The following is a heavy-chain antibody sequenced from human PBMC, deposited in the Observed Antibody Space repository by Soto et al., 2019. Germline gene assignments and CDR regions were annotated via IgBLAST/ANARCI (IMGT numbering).Heavy chain of an antibody. CDR1: GGSISSGGYY. Sequence: SETLSLTCTVSGGSISSGGYYWSWIRQHPGKGLEWIGYIYYSGSTYYNPSLKSRVTISVDTSKNQFSLKLSSVTAADTAVYYCAREILTIFGVKAYYYYMDVWGKGTTVTVSS. V-gene: IGHV4-31*03. J-gene: IGHJ6*03. D-gene: IGHD3-3*01. CDR3: AREILTIFGVKAYYYYMDV. CDR2: IYYSGST.